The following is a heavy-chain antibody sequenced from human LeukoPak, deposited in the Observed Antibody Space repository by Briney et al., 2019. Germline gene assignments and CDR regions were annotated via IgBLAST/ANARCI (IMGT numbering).Heavy chain of an antibody. D-gene: IGHD1-1*01. CDR1: GGSIRSSCYY. J-gene: IGHJ5*02. V-gene: IGHV4-39*07. CDR2: IYDSGST. Sequence: SETLSLTCTVSGGSIRSSCYYWGWIRQPPGKGLEWIGSIYDSGSTYYSPSLKSRVTISVDRSKNQFSLKLSSVTAADTAVYYCARGTERASWFDPWGQGTLVTVSS. CDR3: ARGTERASWFDP.